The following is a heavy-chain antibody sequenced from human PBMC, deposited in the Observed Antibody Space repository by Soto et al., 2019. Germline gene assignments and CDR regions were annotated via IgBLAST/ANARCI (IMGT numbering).Heavy chain of an antibody. Sequence: QVQLLESGGGVVQPGRSLRLSCAASGFTFSSYGMHWVRQAPGKGLEWVAVISYDGGNKYYADSVKGRFTISRDNSKNTLYLQMNSLRAEDTAVYYCARAQLTGSGFDPWGQGTLVTVSS. CDR2: ISYDGGNK. D-gene: IGHD3-10*01. V-gene: IGHV3-30*03. CDR3: ARAQLTGSGFDP. CDR1: GFTFSSYG. J-gene: IGHJ5*02.